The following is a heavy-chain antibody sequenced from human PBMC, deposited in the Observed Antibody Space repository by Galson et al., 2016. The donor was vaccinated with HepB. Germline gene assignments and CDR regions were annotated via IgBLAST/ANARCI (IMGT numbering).Heavy chain of an antibody. CDR2: ISAYNGNT. V-gene: IGHV1-18*01. CDR1: GDTFPNYG. CDR3: ARSPYSTTYGMDV. Sequence: SVKVSCKASGDTFPNYGINWVRQAPGQGLEWLGWISAYNGNTVYAQNLQGRLTMTTDTSTTTAYMELRSLRSDDTAVYYCARSPYSTTYGMDVWGQGTTVTVSS. J-gene: IGHJ6*02. D-gene: IGHD5-18*01.